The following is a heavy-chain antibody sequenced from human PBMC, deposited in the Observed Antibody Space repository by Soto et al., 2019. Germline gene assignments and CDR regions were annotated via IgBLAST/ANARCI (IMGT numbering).Heavy chain of an antibody. V-gene: IGHV1-18*01. J-gene: IGHJ4*02. CDR2: ISAYNGNT. CDR3: ARDQESITDRILQY. D-gene: IGHD3-10*01. CDR1: GDTFASFG. Sequence: ASVKVSCKAPGDTFASFGFSWVRQAPGQGLEWLGWISAYNGNTHYAQKVRDRVTLTTDTSTNTAYMGLRSLTSDDTAVYYCARDQESITDRILQYWGQGTRVTVSS.